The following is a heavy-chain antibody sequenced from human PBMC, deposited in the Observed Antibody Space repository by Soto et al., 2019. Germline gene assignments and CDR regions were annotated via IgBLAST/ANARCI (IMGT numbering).Heavy chain of an antibody. CDR1: GFTFSDYY. CDR3: SRAGILTTPYYTDY. Sequence: EVQLVESGGGLVQPEGSLRLSCVASGFTFSDYYMDWVRQAPGKGLEWVGRVRNKVNSYTTEYAASVKGRFTVSRDDSRNSYLQMNSLKTGDTAMYYCSRAGILTTPYYTDYWGLGTLVTVSS. D-gene: IGHD2-21*01. CDR2: VRNKVNSYTT. J-gene: IGHJ4*02. V-gene: IGHV3-72*01.